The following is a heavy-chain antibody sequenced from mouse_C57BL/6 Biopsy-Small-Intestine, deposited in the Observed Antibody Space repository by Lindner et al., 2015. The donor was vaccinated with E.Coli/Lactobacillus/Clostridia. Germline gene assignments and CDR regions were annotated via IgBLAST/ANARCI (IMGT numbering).Heavy chain of an antibody. Sequence: VQLQESGSELVRPGTSVKVSCRASGYAFTNYLIEWVKQRPGQGPEWIGMINPGSGGTNYNEKFEGKATLTADKSSSIAYMQLSSLTSEDSAVYFCARAWDYFDYWGQGTTLTVSS. CDR2: INPGSGGT. CDR1: GYAFTNYL. CDR3: ARAWDYFDY. V-gene: IGHV1-54*01. J-gene: IGHJ2*01. D-gene: IGHD4-1*01.